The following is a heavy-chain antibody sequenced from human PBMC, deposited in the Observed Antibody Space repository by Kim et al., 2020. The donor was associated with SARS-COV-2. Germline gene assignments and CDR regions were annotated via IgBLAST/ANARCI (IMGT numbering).Heavy chain of an antibody. V-gene: IGHV3-23*01. CDR1: GFTFSSYA. CDR2: VTGTGSKT. CDR3: ARKRGNDFDM. D-gene: IGHD1-1*01. J-gene: IGHJ3*02. Sequence: GGSLRLSCAASGFTFSSYAMSWVRQAPGKGLEWVPSVTGTGSKTYYAAPVRGRFTIPRDNSKNALYVKMNSLRAEEKALNYCARKRGNDFDMWGQGTMVT.